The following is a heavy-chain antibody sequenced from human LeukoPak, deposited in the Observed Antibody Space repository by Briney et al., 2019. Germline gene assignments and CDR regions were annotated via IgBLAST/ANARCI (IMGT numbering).Heavy chain of an antibody. Sequence: SSETLSLTCTVSGGSISSYYWSWIRQPPGKGLEWIGYIYYSGSTNYNPSLKSRVTISVDTSKNQFSLKLTSVTAADTAVYYCANNQGYFDYWGQGTLVTVSS. CDR1: GGSISSYY. CDR3: ANNQGYFDY. CDR2: IYYSGST. V-gene: IGHV4-59*12. J-gene: IGHJ4*02.